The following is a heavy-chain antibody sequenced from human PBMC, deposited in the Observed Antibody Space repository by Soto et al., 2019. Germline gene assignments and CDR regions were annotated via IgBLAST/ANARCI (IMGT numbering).Heavy chain of an antibody. D-gene: IGHD2-2*01. CDR1: GYTLTELS. CDR3: AVDYCSSTSCYGAFDI. J-gene: IGHJ3*02. Sequence: GASVKVSCKVSGYTLTELSMHWVRQAPGKGREWMGGFDPEDGETIYAQKFQGRVTMTEDTSTDTAYMELSSLRSEDTAVYYCAVDYCSSTSCYGAFDIWGQGTMVTVSS. CDR2: FDPEDGET. V-gene: IGHV1-24*01.